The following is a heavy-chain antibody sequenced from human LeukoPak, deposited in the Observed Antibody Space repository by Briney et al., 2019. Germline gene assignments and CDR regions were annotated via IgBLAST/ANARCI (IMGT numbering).Heavy chain of an antibody. CDR1: GSTFRTYW. V-gene: IGHV5-51*01. D-gene: IGHD6-13*01. CDR2: INPGDSDT. J-gene: IGHJ6*02. CDR3: ARHRAAGGSYYYGADV. Sequence: GASLQISCKGSGSTFRTYWIAWVRQMPEKGLEWMGIINPGDSDTRYSPSFQGQVTISADESTTTAYLQWSSLKASDTAMYYCARHRAAGGSYYYGADVWGQGTTVTVSS.